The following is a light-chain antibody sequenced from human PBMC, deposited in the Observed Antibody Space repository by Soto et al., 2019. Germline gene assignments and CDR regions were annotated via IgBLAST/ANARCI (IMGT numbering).Light chain of an antibody. Sequence: EIVLTQSPGTLSLSPWERATLSCRASQSVSNNYLAWYQQKPGQAPRPLIYGVSSRATGIPDRFSGSGSGTDFTLTISRLEPEDFAVYYCQQYDSSPRTFGQGTKVDIK. CDR1: QSVSNNY. V-gene: IGKV3-20*01. CDR2: GVS. J-gene: IGKJ1*01. CDR3: QQYDSSPRT.